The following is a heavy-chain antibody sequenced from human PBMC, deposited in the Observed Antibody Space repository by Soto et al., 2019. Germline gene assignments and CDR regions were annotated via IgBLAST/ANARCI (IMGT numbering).Heavy chain of an antibody. D-gene: IGHD2-15*01. V-gene: IGHV3-23*01. J-gene: IGHJ4*02. CDR3: AKRRGAGGHFDY. CDR1: GFTFSSYA. Sequence: PGGSLRLSCAACGFTFSSYAMCWVRQGPGKGLEWVAVVSIGGSTHYADSVRGRFTISRDNSKNTLSLQMNSLTAEDTAVYFCAKRRGAGGHFDYWGQGALVTVSS. CDR2: VSIGGST.